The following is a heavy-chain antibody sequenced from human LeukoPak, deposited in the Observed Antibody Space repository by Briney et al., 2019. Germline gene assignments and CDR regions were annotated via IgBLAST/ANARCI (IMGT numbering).Heavy chain of an antibody. CDR1: GFTFSGSA. V-gene: IGHV3-73*01. D-gene: IGHD5-24*01. CDR2: IRSKANTYAT. Sequence: GGSLTLSCAASGFTFSGSAMHWVRQASGKGLEWVGRIRSKANTYATAYAASVKGRFSISRNDSKNTAYLQMNSLKAEDTAVYYCIQSRDGYNLVDYWGQGTLVTVSS. J-gene: IGHJ4*02. CDR3: IQSRDGYNLVDY.